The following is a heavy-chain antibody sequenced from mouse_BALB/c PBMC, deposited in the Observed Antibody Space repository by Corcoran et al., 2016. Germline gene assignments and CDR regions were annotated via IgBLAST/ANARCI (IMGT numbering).Heavy chain of an antibody. CDR1: GFNIKDTY. J-gene: IGHJ4*01. D-gene: IGHD2-4*01. CDR2: IDPANGNT. V-gene: IGHV14-3*02. CDR3: ARDYDYDDAMDY. Sequence: EVQLQQSGAEPLKPGASVKLSCTASGFNIKDTYMHLLKQRPEQGLEWIGRIDPANGNTKYDPKFQGKATITADTSSNTAYLQLSSLTSEDTAVYYCARDYDYDDAMDYWGQGTSVTVSS.